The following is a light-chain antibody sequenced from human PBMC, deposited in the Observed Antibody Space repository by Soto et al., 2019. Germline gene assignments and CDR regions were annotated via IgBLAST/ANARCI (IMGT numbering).Light chain of an antibody. CDR2: DAS. Sequence: DIQMTQSPSSLSASVGDRVTITCQASQGISNYLNWYQQKPGKAPKLLIYDASNLQTGVPSRFSGSGSGTDFTFTISSLQSEDFAMYYCQHYNNWLGTFGGGTKVEIK. CDR1: QGISNY. J-gene: IGKJ4*01. V-gene: IGKV1-33*01. CDR3: QHYNNWLGT.